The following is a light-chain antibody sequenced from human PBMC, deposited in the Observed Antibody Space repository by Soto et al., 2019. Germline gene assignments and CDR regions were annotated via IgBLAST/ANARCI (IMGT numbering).Light chain of an antibody. CDR1: SSDVGSYNL. CDR2: EGS. J-gene: IGLJ3*02. Sequence: QSALTQPASVSGSPGQSITISCTGISSDVGSYNLVSWYQQHPGKAPKLMIYEGSKRPSGVSDRFSGSKSGNTASLTISGLQAEDEADYYCCSYARSNRVFGGGTKLTVL. CDR3: CSYARSNRV. V-gene: IGLV2-23*01.